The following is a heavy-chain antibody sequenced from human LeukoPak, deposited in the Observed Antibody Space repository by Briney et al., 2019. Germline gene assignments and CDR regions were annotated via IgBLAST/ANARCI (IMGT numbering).Heavy chain of an antibody. Sequence: SETLSLTCGVSGGSVINTNWWTWVRQPPGKGLEWFGEVHLDGRTNYNPSLESRLTMSVDVSENQVSLKLTSVTAADTAVYYCAREGGFYRPLDYSGQGTLVTVSS. D-gene: IGHD3-3*01. CDR3: AREGGFYRPLDY. CDR2: VHLDGRT. V-gene: IGHV4-4*02. J-gene: IGHJ4*02. CDR1: GGSVINTNW.